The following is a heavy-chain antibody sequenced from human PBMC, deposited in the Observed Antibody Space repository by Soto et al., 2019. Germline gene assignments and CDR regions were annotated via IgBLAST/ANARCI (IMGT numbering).Heavy chain of an antibody. Sequence: GGSLRLSCTASGFTFGDYAMSWFRQAPGKGLEWVGFIRSKAYGGTTEYAASVKGRFTISRDDSKSIAYLQMNSLKTEDTAVYYCTRAFRVYYGSGSYYKDYYGMDVWGQGTTVTVSS. V-gene: IGHV3-49*03. CDR2: IRSKAYGGTT. CDR1: GFTFGDYA. CDR3: TRAFRVYYGSGSYYKDYYGMDV. J-gene: IGHJ6*02. D-gene: IGHD3-10*01.